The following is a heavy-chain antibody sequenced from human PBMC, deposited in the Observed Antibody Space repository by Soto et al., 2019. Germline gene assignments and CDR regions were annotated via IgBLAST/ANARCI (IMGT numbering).Heavy chain of an antibody. Sequence: GASVKVSCKASGYTFASYDINWVRQATGQGLEWMGWMNPNSGNTGYAQKFQGRVTMTRNTSISTAYMELSSLRSEDTVVYYCAGGGVDIVLVPALAVGMDVWGQGTTVTVSS. V-gene: IGHV1-8*01. J-gene: IGHJ6*02. CDR3: AGGGVDIVLVPALAVGMDV. CDR1: GYTFASYD. D-gene: IGHD2-2*01. CDR2: MNPNSGNT.